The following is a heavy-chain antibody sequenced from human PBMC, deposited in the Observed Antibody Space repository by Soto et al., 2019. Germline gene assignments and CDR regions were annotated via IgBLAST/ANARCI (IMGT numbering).Heavy chain of an antibody. J-gene: IGHJ4*02. CDR1: GFSFSDYY. V-gene: IGHV3-11*05. D-gene: IGHD3-16*02. CDR2: ISRSSSYT. CDR3: ARVSLIASEYDY. Sequence: QVQLVDSGGGLVKPGGSLRLSCAASGFSFSDYYMTWIRQAPGKGLEWVSHISRSSSYTMYADSVMGRFTISRDNAKNSLYHQMNRLRDEDTAVNYCARVSLIASEYDYWGQGTRVTVSS.